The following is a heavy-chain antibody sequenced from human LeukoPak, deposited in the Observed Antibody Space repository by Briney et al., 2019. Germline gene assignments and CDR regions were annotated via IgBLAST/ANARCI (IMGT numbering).Heavy chain of an antibody. CDR3: ARDRSSGWIDY. J-gene: IGHJ4*02. Sequence: PSETLSLTCTVSGGSISSYYWSWIRQPPGKGLEWIGYIYYSGSTNYNPSLKSRVTISVDTSKNQFSLKLSSVTAADTAVYYCARDRSSGWIDYWGQGTLVIVSS. D-gene: IGHD6-19*01. CDR2: IYYSGST. CDR1: GGSISSYY. V-gene: IGHV4-59*01.